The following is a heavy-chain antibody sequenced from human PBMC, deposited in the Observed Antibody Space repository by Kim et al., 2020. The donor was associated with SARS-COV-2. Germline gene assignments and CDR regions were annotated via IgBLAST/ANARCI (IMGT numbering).Heavy chain of an antibody. J-gene: IGHJ5*02. CDR2: INPNCGGT. CDR3: ARATRYFGWFNWFDP. V-gene: IGHV1-2*04. CDR1: GYTFTGYS. Sequence: ASVKVSCKASGYTFTGYSMHWVRQAPGQGLEWMGWINPNCGGTNYAQKFQGWVTMTRDTSISTAYMELSRLRSDDTAVYYCARATRYFGWFNWFDPWGQGTLVTVSS. D-gene: IGHD3-9*01.